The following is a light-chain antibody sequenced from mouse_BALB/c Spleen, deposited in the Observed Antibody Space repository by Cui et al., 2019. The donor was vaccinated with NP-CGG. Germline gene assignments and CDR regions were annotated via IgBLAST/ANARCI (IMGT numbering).Light chain of an antibody. CDR2: GTN. Sequence: QSVVTQDSALTTSPGETVTLTCRSSTGAFTTSNYANWVQEKPDHLFTGLIGGTNNRTPGVPARFSGSLIGDKAALTITGAQTEDEAIYFCALWYSNHWVFGGGTKLTVL. J-gene: IGLJ1*01. CDR1: TGAFTTSNY. CDR3: ALWYSNHWV. V-gene: IGLV1*01.